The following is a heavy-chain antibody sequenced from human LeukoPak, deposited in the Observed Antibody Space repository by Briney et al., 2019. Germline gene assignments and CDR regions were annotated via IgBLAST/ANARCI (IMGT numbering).Heavy chain of an antibody. Sequence: SETLSLTCTVSGGSISSYYWSWIRQPPGKGLEWIGYIYYSGSTNYNPSLKSRVTISVDTSKNQFSLKLSSVTAADTAVYYCARDRDGYNLFDYWGQGTLVTVSS. CDR3: ARDRDGYNLFDY. CDR1: GGSISSYY. CDR2: IYYSGST. J-gene: IGHJ4*02. V-gene: IGHV4-59*01. D-gene: IGHD5-24*01.